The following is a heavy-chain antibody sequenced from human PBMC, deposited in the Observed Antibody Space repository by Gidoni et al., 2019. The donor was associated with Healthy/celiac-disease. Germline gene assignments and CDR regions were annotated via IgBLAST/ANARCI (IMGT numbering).Heavy chain of an antibody. CDR2: IYPGASDT. CDR3: ARLSEQWLVRPYWSFDL. V-gene: IGHV5-51*01. CDR1: GYSFTSYW. D-gene: IGHD6-19*01. Sequence: CKGSGYSFTSYWIGWGRQMPGKGLEWMGIIYPGASDTRYSPSFQGQVTISADKSISTAYLQWSSLKASDTAMYYCARLSEQWLVRPYWSFDLWGRGTLVTVSS. J-gene: IGHJ2*01.